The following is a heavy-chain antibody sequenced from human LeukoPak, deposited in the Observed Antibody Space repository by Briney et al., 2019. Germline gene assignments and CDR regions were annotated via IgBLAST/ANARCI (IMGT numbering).Heavy chain of an antibody. CDR2: ISSSSTTI. CDR3: ARGYSSGYDY. CDR1: GFTVSSNY. Sequence: GGSLRLSCAASGFTVSSNYMSWVRQAPGKGLEWVSYISSSSTTIYYSDSLKGRFTISRDNAKNSLFLQMNSLRDEDTAVYYCARGYSSGYDYWGQGTLVTVSS. D-gene: IGHD6-19*01. V-gene: IGHV3-48*02. J-gene: IGHJ4*02.